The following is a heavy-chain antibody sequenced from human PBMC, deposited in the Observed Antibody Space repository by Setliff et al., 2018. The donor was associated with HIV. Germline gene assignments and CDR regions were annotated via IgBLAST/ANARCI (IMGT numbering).Heavy chain of an antibody. D-gene: IGHD3-22*01. CDR1: GFTFSSYA. J-gene: IGHJ4*02. V-gene: IGHV4-59*01. CDR2: LSSSGRT. Sequence: GSLRLSCAASGFTFSSYAMSWVRQAPGKGLEWIGSLSSSGRTRYNPSLESRVTISVDTSKNQFSLNLSSVTAADTAVYYCAREVDYYDSSRYLLLYYFDSWGQGTLVTVSS. CDR3: AREVDYYDSSRYLLLYYFDS.